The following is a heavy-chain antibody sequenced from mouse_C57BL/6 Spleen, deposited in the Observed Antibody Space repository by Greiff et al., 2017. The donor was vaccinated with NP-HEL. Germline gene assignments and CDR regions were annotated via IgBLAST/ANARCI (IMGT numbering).Heavy chain of an antibody. V-gene: IGHV1-64*01. CDR1: GYTFTSYW. Sequence: QVQLQQPGAELVKPGASVKLSCKASGYTFTSYWMHWVKQRPGQGLEWIGMIHPNSGSTNYNEKFKSKATLTVDKSSSTAYMQLSSLTSEDSAVYYCARSDYGFLYYAIDYWGQGTSVTVSS. CDR2: IHPNSGST. D-gene: IGHD2-2*01. CDR3: ARSDYGFLYYAIDY. J-gene: IGHJ4*01.